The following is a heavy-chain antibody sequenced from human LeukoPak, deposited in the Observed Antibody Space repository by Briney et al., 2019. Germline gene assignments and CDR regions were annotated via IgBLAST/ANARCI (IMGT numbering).Heavy chain of an antibody. J-gene: IGHJ6*02. CDR2: MNPNSGNT. CDR1: GYTFTGYY. V-gene: IGHV1-8*02. Sequence: GASVKVSCKASGYTFTGYYMHWVRQATGQGLEWMGWMNPNSGNTGYAQKFQGRVTMTRNTSISTAYMELSSLRSEDTAVYYCARGRPRGRIYYGMDVWGQGTTVTVSS. D-gene: IGHD2-15*01. CDR3: ARGRPRGRIYYGMDV.